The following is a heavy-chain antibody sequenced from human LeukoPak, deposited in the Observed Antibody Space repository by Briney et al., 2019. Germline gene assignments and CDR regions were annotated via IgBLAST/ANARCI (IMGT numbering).Heavy chain of an antibody. Sequence: PGGSLRLSCEGSGFTFSNYWMGWVRQAPGKGLQWVANIKTDGSEKYYVDSVKGRFTISRDNAKNSLYLQMNSLRAEDTAVYYCARATQPTWDYYYYGMDVWGQGTTVTVSS. CDR2: IKTDGSEK. V-gene: IGHV3-7*03. D-gene: IGHD2-15*01. CDR3: ARATQPTWDYYYYGMDV. CDR1: GFTFSNYW. J-gene: IGHJ6*02.